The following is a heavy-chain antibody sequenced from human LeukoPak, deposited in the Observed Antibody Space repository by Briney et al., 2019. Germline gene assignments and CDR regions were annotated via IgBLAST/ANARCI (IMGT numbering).Heavy chain of an antibody. CDR2: ISYDGSNK. CDR3: ARDSRTGSYYPPYYFDY. Sequence: GGSLRLSCAASGFTFSSYAMHWVRQAPGKGLEWVAVISYDGSNKYYADSVKGRFTISRDNSKNTLYLQMNSLRAEDTAVYYWARDSRTGSYYPPYYFDYWGQGTLVTVSS. CDR1: GFTFSSYA. V-gene: IGHV3-30-3*01. D-gene: IGHD1-26*01. J-gene: IGHJ4*02.